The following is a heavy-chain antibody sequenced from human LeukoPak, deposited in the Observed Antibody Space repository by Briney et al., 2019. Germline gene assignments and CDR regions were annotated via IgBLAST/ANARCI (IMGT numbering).Heavy chain of an antibody. D-gene: IGHD2-2*01. CDR2: ISAYNGNT. CDR3: ARFNGIVVVAPFDY. Sequence: ASVKVSCKASGYTFTSYGISWVRQAPGQGLEWMGWISAYNGNTNYAQKLQGRVTMTTDTSTSTAYMELRGLRSDDTAVYYCARFNGIVVVAPFDYWGQGTLATVSS. V-gene: IGHV1-18*01. CDR1: GYTFTSYG. J-gene: IGHJ4*02.